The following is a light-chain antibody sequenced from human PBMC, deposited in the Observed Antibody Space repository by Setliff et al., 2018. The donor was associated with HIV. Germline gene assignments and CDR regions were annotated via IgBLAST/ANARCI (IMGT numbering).Light chain of an antibody. CDR2: EVS. CDR1: SSDVGAYNY. V-gene: IGLV2-14*01. Sequence: QSALTQPASVSGSPGQSITIFCTGTSSDVGAYNYVSWYQQYPGKAPKLMIYEVSNRPSGVSNRFSGSKSGNTASLTISGLQAEDEADYYCCSYTSRNTDVFGTGTKVTVL. CDR3: CSYTSRNTDV. J-gene: IGLJ1*01.